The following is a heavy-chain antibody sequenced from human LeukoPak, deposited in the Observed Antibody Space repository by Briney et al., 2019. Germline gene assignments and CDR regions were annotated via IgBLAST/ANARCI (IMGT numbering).Heavy chain of an antibody. CDR1: GGSISSHY. Sequence: SETLSLTCTVSGGSISSHYWSWIRQPPGKGREWIGYIYYSGSTNYNPSLKSRVTISVDTSKNQFSLKLSSVTAADTAVYYCARHKGGYGDYYYYYYMDVWGKGTTVTVSS. V-gene: IGHV4-59*11. D-gene: IGHD4-17*01. J-gene: IGHJ6*03. CDR3: ARHKGGYGDYYYYYYMDV. CDR2: IYYSGST.